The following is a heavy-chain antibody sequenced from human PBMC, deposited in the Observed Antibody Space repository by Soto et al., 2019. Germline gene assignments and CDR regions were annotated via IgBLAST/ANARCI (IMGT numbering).Heavy chain of an antibody. CDR1: GYTFTGYY. J-gene: IGHJ6*02. CDR2: INPNSGGT. D-gene: IGHD3-10*01. Sequence: QVQLVQSGAEVKKPGASVKVSCKASGYTFTGYYMHWVRQAPGQGLEWMGWINPNSGGTNYAQKFQGWVTMTRDTSLRTDYMELRRLRSDDTAVYYCARDENYYGSGSPSLYYYYGMDVWGQGTTVTVSS. CDR3: ARDENYYGSGSPSLYYYYGMDV. V-gene: IGHV1-2*04.